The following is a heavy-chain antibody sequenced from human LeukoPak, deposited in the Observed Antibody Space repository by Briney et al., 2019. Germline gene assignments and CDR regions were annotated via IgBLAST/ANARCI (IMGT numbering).Heavy chain of an antibody. J-gene: IGHJ3*02. CDR1: GFTFSSYG. CDR3: ARAGPRVFGVDAFDI. Sequence: GGSLRLSCAASGFTFSSYGMHWVRQAPGKGLEWVAFIRYDGSNKYYADSVKGRFTISRDNSKNTLYLQMNSLRAEDTAVYYCARAGPRVFGVDAFDIWGQGTMVTVSS. CDR2: IRYDGSNK. V-gene: IGHV3-30*02. D-gene: IGHD3-3*01.